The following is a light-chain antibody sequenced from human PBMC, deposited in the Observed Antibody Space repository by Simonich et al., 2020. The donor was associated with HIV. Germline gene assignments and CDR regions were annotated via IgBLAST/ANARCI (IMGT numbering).Light chain of an antibody. CDR3: QQYYSTPLT. V-gene: IGKV4-1*01. CDR2: WAS. CDR1: QSVLYSSNNKNY. Sequence: DIVMTQSPDSLAVSLGERATINCKSCQSVLYSSNNKNYLAGYQQKPGQPPKLLIYWASTRESGVPDLFSGSGSGTDFTLTISSLQAEDVAVYYCQQYYSTPLTFGGGTKVEIK. J-gene: IGKJ4*01.